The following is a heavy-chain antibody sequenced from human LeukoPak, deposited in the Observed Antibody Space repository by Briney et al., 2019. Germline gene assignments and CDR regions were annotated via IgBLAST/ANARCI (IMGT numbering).Heavy chain of an antibody. D-gene: IGHD3-3*01. CDR3: AREIYYYDFWSGYYTLTYFDY. J-gene: IGHJ4*02. V-gene: IGHV4-38-2*02. Sequence: SETLSLTCTVSGYSISSGYYWGWIRQPPGKGLKWIGSIYHSGSTYYNPSLKSRVTISVDTSKNQLSLKLSSVTAADTAVYYCAREIYYYDFWSGYYTLTYFDYWGQGTLVTVSS. CDR1: GYSISSGYY. CDR2: IYHSGST.